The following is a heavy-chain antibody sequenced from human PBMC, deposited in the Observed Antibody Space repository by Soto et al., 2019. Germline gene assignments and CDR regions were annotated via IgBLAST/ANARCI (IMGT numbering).Heavy chain of an antibody. V-gene: IGHV3-23*01. Sequence: GGSLRLSCAASGFTFSSYAMSWVRQAPGKGLEWVSAISGSGGSTYYADSVKGRFTISRDNSKNTLYLQMNSLRAEDTAVYYCAKGAGTILRFFEWSVSHGMDVWGQGTTVTVSS. J-gene: IGHJ6*02. CDR3: AKGAGTILRFFEWSVSHGMDV. D-gene: IGHD3-3*01. CDR1: GFTFSSYA. CDR2: ISGSGGST.